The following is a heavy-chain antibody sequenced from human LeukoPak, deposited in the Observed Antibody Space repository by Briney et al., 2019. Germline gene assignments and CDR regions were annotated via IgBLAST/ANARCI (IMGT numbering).Heavy chain of an antibody. CDR2: VSSSAGTI. J-gene: IGHJ6*02. CDR1: GFTFSNFE. CDR3: ARWHYYGSGSYYYYYGMDV. Sequence: AGGSLRLSCAASGFTFSNFEMNWVRQAPGKGLEWVSYVSSSAGTIYYADSVKGRFTISRDNAKNSLYLQMNSLRAEDTAVYYCARWHYYGSGSYYYYYGMDVWGQGTTVTVSS. D-gene: IGHD3-10*01. V-gene: IGHV3-48*03.